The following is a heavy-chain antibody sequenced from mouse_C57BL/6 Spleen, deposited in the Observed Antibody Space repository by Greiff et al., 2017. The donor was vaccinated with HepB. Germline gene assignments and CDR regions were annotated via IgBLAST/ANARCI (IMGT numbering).Heavy chain of an antibody. CDR1: GYTFTSYW. D-gene: IGHD2-2*01. CDR3: ASPYYYGYDGRTAWFAY. CDR2: IYPGSGST. V-gene: IGHV1-55*01. J-gene: IGHJ3*01. Sequence: QVQLQQPGAELVKPGASVKMSCKASGYTFTSYWITWVKQRPGQGLAWIGDIYPGSGSTNYNEKFKSKATLTVDTSSSTAYMQLSSLTSEDSAVYYCASPYYYGYDGRTAWFAYWGQGTLVTVSA.